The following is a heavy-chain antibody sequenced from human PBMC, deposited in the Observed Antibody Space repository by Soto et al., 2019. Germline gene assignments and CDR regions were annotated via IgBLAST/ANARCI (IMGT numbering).Heavy chain of an antibody. V-gene: IGHV4-30-4*01. CDR1: GGSISSGDYY. Sequence: QVQLQESGPGLVKPSQTLSLTCTVSGGSISSGDYYWSWIRQPPGKGLEWIGYIYYSGSTYYNPSLKSRVTLSLDTXKNQFSLKLSSVTAADTAVYYCARAMVVTQNWFDPWGQGTLVTVSS. CDR2: IYYSGST. CDR3: ARAMVVTQNWFDP. J-gene: IGHJ5*02. D-gene: IGHD2-21*02.